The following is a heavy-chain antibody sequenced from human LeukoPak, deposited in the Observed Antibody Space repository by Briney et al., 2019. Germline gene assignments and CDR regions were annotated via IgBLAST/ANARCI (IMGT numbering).Heavy chain of an antibody. CDR2: VTSQAFGGRI. CDR1: GFTFSDYY. Sequence: PGGSLRLSCAASGFTFSDYYMSWVRQAPGKGLEWVGFVTSQAFGGRIEYAASVRGRFTISRDDSKSTAYLQMNSLKTEDTAVYFCTRNGRGCSSTSCYAGRFDPWGQGTQVTVSS. D-gene: IGHD2-2*01. CDR3: TRNGRGCSSTSCYAGRFDP. J-gene: IGHJ5*02. V-gene: IGHV3-49*04.